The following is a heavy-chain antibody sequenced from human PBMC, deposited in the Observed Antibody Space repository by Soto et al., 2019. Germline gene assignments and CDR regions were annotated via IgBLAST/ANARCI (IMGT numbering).Heavy chain of an antibody. D-gene: IGHD1-26*01. CDR3: ARGRSGIVTGWYYYYMDV. J-gene: IGHJ6*03. Sequence: EVQLVESGGGLVQPGGSLRLSCAASGFTVSSNYMSWVRQAPGKGLEWVSVIYSGGSTYYADSVKGRFTISRDNSKNTLYLQMNSLRAEDTAVYYCARGRSGIVTGWYYYYMDVWGKGTTVTVSS. V-gene: IGHV3-66*01. CDR1: GFTVSSNY. CDR2: IYSGGST.